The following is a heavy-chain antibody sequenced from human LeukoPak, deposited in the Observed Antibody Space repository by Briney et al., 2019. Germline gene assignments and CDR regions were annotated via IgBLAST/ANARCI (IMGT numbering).Heavy chain of an antibody. J-gene: IGHJ4*02. CDR2: IYYSGST. CDR3: ARGGDGYNNY. V-gene: IGHV4-61*08. CDR1: GGSISSGGYY. Sequence: PSETLSLTCTVSGGSISSGGYYWSWIRQHPGKGLEWIGYIYYSGSTNYNPSLKSRVTISVDTSKNQFSLKLSSVTAADTAVYYCARGGDGYNNYWGQGTLVTVSS. D-gene: IGHD5-24*01.